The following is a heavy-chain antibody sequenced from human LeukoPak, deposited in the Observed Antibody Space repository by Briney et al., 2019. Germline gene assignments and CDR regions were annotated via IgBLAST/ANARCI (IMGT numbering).Heavy chain of an antibody. CDR2: IKEDGSEK. V-gene: IGHV3-7*02. D-gene: IGHD2-21*02. J-gene: IGHJ4*02. CDR3: ARARGVTEFDY. CDR1: GFTFSSYA. Sequence: GGSLRLSCAASGFTFSSYAMSWVRQAPGKGLEWVANIKEDGSEKYYVDSVKGRFTISRDNAKNSLYLQMNSLRAEDTAVYYCARARGVTEFDYWGQGTLVTVSS.